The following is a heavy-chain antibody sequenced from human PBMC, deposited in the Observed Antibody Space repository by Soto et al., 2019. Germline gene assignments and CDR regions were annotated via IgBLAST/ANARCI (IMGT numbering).Heavy chain of an antibody. D-gene: IGHD6-13*01. Sequence: QVQLVESGGGVVQPGRSLRLSCAASGFTFSSYAMHWVRQAPGKGLEWVAVISYDGSNKYYADSVKGRFTISRDNSKNTLYLQMNSLRAEDTAVYYCARDSVDSSLAGMYYYYYGMDVWGQGTTVTVSS. V-gene: IGHV3-30-3*01. CDR1: GFTFSSYA. CDR2: ISYDGSNK. CDR3: ARDSVDSSLAGMYYYYYGMDV. J-gene: IGHJ6*02.